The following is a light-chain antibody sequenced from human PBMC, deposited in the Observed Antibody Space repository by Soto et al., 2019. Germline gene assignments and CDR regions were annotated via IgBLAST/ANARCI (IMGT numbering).Light chain of an antibody. J-gene: IGKJ2*01. Sequence: DVVMTQSPLSLPVTLGQPASISCRSSQGLVYRNGNTFLDWCFQRPGQSPRRLIDKVSNRDAGVPDRFSGSGSGTDFKLHISRVEAEYVGVYYCLQFTHWPHTLGQGTKLEIK. CDR2: KVS. CDR1: QGLVYRNGNTF. CDR3: LQFTHWPHT. V-gene: IGKV2-30*01.